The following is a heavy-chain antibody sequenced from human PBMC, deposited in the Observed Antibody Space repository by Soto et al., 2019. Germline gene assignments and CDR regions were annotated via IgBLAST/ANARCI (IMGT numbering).Heavy chain of an antibody. CDR1: GYTFTSYG. J-gene: IGHJ4*02. Sequence: ASVKVSCKASGYTFTSYGISWVRQAPGQGLEWMGWISAYNGNTNYAQKLQGRVTMTTDTSTSTAYMELRSLRSDDTAVYYCARDDSASYYYDSSGPYDYWGQGTLVTVS. CDR3: ARDDSASYYYDSSGPYDY. V-gene: IGHV1-18*01. D-gene: IGHD3-22*01. CDR2: ISAYNGNT.